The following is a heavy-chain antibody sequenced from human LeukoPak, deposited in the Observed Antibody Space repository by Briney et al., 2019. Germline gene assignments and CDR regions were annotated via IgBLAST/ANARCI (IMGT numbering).Heavy chain of an antibody. J-gene: IGHJ2*01. D-gene: IGHD3-22*01. CDR1: GGSISSYY. Sequence: SETLSLTCTVSGGSISSYYWSWIRQPPGKGLEWIGYIYYSGSTNYNPSLKSRVTISVDTSKNQFSLKLSSVTAADTAVYYCARQSPERYYYDSSGSPWYLELRGRGTLVTVSS. CDR2: IYYSGST. V-gene: IGHV4-59*08. CDR3: ARQSPERYYYDSSGSPWYLEL.